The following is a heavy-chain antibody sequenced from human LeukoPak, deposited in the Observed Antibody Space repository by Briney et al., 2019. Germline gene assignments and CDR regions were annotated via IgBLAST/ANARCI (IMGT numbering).Heavy chain of an antibody. Sequence: ASVKVSCKXSGYTFTGYYMHWVRQTPGQGLEWMGWINPNSGGTNYAQKFQGRVTMTRDTSISTAYMELSRLRSDDTAVYYCARSPLYDFWSGYSYDAFDIWGQGTMVTVSS. CDR3: ARSPLYDFWSGYSYDAFDI. J-gene: IGHJ3*02. CDR1: GYTFTGYY. V-gene: IGHV1-2*02. D-gene: IGHD3-3*01. CDR2: INPNSGGT.